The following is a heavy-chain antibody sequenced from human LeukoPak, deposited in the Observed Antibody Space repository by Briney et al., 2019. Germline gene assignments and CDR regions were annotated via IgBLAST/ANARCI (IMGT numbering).Heavy chain of an antibody. CDR2: IDYSGNAI. V-gene: IGHV3-48*03. CDR1: GFAFSAYE. CDR3: ATHYGGSMALDR. J-gene: IGHJ1*01. Sequence: PGGSLRLSCAASGFAFSAYEMNWVRQAPGKGLEWVSRIDYSGNAIVYADSVKGRFTISRDNARNSLYLQMTRLRAEDTALYYCATHYGGSMALDRWDQGTRVTVSS. D-gene: IGHD2-21*01.